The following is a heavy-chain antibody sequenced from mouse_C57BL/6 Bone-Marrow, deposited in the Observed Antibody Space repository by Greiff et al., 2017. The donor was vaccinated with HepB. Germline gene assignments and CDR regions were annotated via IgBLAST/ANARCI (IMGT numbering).Heavy chain of an antibody. CDR2: INPSSGYT. CDR1: GYTFTSYW. V-gene: IGHV1-7*01. Sequence: VQRVESGAELAKPGASVKLSCKASGYTFTSYWMHWVKQRPGQGLEWIGYINPSSGYTKYNQKFKDKATLTADTSSSTAYMQLSSLTYEDSAVYYCASEEGYGNPFDYWGQGTTLTVSS. CDR3: ASEEGYGNPFDY. D-gene: IGHD2-1*01. J-gene: IGHJ2*01.